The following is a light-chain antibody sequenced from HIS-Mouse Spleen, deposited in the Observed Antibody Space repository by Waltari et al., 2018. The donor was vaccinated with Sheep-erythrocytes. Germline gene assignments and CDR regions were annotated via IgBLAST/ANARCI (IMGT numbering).Light chain of an antibody. CDR3: SSYTSSSTLV. CDR2: EVS. V-gene: IGLV2-14*01. CDR1: SSDVGGYNY. J-gene: IGLJ1*01. Sequence: QSALTQPPSASGSPGQSITISCTGTSSDVGGYNYVSWYQQHPGKVPKLMIYEVSNRPSGVSNRFSGSKSGNTASLTISGLQAEDEADYYCSSYTSSSTLVFGTGTKVTVL.